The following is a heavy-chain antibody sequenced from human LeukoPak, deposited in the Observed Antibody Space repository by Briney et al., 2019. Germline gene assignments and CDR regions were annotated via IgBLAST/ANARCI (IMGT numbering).Heavy chain of an antibody. CDR1: GGTFSSYA. Sequence: ASVKVSCKASGGTFSSYAISWVRQAPGQGLEWMGGIIPIFGTANYAQKFQGRVTITADESTSTAYMELSSLRPEDTAVYYCASYYYDSSGSGAFDIWGQGTMVTVSS. V-gene: IGHV1-69*13. J-gene: IGHJ3*02. CDR3: ASYYYDSSGSGAFDI. CDR2: IIPIFGTA. D-gene: IGHD3-22*01.